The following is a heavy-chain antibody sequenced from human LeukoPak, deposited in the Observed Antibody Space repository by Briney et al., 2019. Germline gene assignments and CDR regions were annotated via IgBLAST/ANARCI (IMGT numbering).Heavy chain of an antibody. CDR1: GGTFSSYA. CDR2: IIPIFGTA. CDR3: ARATGDYGDPIEYFQH. J-gene: IGHJ1*01. Sequence: SVKVSCKASGGTFSSYAISWVRQAPGQGLEWMGGIIPIFGTANYAQKFQGRVTITTDESTSTAYMELSSLRSEDTAVYYCARATGDYGDPIEYFQHWGQGTLVTVSS. D-gene: IGHD4-17*01. V-gene: IGHV1-69*05.